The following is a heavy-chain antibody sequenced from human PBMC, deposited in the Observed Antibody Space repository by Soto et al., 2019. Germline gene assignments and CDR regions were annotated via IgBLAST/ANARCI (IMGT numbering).Heavy chain of an antibody. V-gene: IGHV3-48*03. Sequence: GGSLRLSCAASGFTFSSYEMNWVRQAPGKGLEWVSYISSSGSTIYYADSVKGRFTISRDNAKNSLYLQMNSLRAEDTAVYYCARPLYCGGDCYSGRYYYGMGVWGQGTTVTVSS. CDR2: ISSSGSTI. J-gene: IGHJ6*02. CDR3: ARPLYCGGDCYSGRYYYGMGV. D-gene: IGHD2-21*02. CDR1: GFTFSSYE.